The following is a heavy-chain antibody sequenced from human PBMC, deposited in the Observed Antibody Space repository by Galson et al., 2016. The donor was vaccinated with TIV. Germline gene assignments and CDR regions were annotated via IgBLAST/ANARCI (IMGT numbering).Heavy chain of an antibody. Sequence: SVKVSCKASGYIFRNFYVHWVRQAPGQGFQWMGRINPDSGDTTYPPNFQGKVSMTRDTSTNTVYMELSSLTSADTAVYFCARGYHFGGLGYFDVWGQGTTVTVSS. CDR3: ARGYHFGGLGYFDV. CDR1: GYIFRNFY. J-gene: IGHJ6*02. D-gene: IGHD3-16*01. V-gene: IGHV1-46*03. CDR2: INPDSGDT.